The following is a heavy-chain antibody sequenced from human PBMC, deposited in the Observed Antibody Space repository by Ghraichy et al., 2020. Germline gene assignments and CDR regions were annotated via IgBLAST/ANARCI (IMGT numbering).Heavy chain of an antibody. CDR1: GGSFSGYY. D-gene: IGHD5-18*01. CDR2: INHSGST. J-gene: IGHJ4*02. V-gene: IGHV4-34*01. CDR3: ASDTAMVSGRDY. Sequence: ETLSLTCAVYGGSFSGYYWSWIRQPPGKGLEWIGEINHSGSTNYNPSLKNRVTISVDTSKNQFSLKLSSVTAADTAVYYCASDTAMVSGRDYWGQGTLVTVSS.